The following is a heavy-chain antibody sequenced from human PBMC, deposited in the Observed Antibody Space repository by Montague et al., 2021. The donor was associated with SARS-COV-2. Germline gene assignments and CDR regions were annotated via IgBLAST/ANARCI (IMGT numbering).Heavy chain of an antibody. CDR1: GVSISSGSYY. V-gene: IGHV4-61*01. CDR3: VREKYYFDDSGSK. Sequence: SETLSLTCSVSGVSISSGSYYWSWVRQPPGKGLEWIGYVYHTGSTYYNPSLKSRVTLSIDTSKNQFSLNLTSVTAADTAVYYCVREKYYFDDSGSKWGQGTLGSV. CDR2: VYHTGST. D-gene: IGHD3-22*01. J-gene: IGHJ4*02.